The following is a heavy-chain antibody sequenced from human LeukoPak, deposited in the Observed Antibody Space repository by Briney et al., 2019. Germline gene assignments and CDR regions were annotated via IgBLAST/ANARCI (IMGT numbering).Heavy chain of an antibody. V-gene: IGHV3-11*04. D-gene: IGHD3-10*01. CDR2: VSSGSSTI. J-gene: IGHJ5*02. Sequence: PGGSLRLSCAASGFTFSDYYISWIRQAPGKALEWVSYVSSGSSTIYYADSVKGRFTVSRDNAKNSLFLQMNSLRAEDTAVYYCATDLIHYYASGAKTWGQGTLVTVSS. CDR3: ATDLIHYYASGAKT. CDR1: GFTFSDYY.